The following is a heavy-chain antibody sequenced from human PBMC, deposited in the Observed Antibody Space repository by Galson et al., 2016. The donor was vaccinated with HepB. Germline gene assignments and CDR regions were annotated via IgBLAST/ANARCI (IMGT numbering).Heavy chain of an antibody. Sequence: SLRLSCAASGFTFTEYYMTWIRQAPGKGLEWLSYLSPSTRYTNSADSVKGRFTIFRDNVKNSVYLQMNSLRAEDTAVYYCARDPGGYGFIDSWGQGTLVTVSS. D-gene: IGHD5-12*01. CDR1: GFTFTEYY. V-gene: IGHV3-11*06. J-gene: IGHJ4*02. CDR2: LSPSTRYT. CDR3: ARDPGGYGFIDS.